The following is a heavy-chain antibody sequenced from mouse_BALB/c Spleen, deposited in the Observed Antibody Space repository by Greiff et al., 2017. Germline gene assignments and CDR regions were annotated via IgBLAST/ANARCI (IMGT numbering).Heavy chain of an antibody. J-gene: IGHJ4*01. Sequence: VQLQQSGAELVRPGASVTLSCKASGYTFTDYEMHWVKQTPVHGLEWIGAIDPDTGGTAYNQKFKGKATLTADKSSSTAYMELRSLTSEDSAVYYCTRDATVVAPYAMDYWGQGTSVTVSS. CDR1: GYTFTDYE. CDR3: TRDATVVAPYAMDY. D-gene: IGHD1-1*01. V-gene: IGHV1-15*01. CDR2: IDPDTGGT.